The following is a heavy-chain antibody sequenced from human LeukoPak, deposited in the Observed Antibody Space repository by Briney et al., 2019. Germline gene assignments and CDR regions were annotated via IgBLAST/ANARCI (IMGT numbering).Heavy chain of an antibody. CDR3: AKDRLRRGDNSFDY. J-gene: IGHJ4*02. V-gene: IGHV3-23*01. CDR1: GFTFSSYG. D-gene: IGHD2-21*02. CDR2: ISGSGGST. Sequence: GGSLRLSCAASGFTFSSYGMHWVRQAPGKGLEWVSAISGSGGSTYYADSVKGRFTISRDNSKNTLYLQMNSLRAEDTAVYYCAKDRLRRGDNSFDYWGQGTLVTVSS.